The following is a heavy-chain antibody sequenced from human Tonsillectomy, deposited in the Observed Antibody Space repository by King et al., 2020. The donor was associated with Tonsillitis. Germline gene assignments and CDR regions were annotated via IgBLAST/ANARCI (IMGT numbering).Heavy chain of an antibody. CDR3: GRDSAGYGSGWVDY. Sequence: LQLQESGPGLVKPSQTLSLTCTVSGDSVSSGSYYWSWIRQPAGKGLEWIGRIYTSGNTKYNPALKSQLTKSIDTSKNQFSLKLSSVTAADTAVYYCGRDSAGYGSGWVDYWGQGTLVTVSS. D-gene: IGHD6-19*01. J-gene: IGHJ4*02. CDR2: IYTSGNT. V-gene: IGHV4-61*02. CDR1: GDSVSSGSYY.